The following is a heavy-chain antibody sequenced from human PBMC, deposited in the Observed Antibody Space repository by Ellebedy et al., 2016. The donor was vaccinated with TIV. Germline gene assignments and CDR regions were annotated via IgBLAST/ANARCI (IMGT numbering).Heavy chain of an antibody. D-gene: IGHD3-16*01. J-gene: IGHJ6*02. CDR1: GDSVSTDVG. Sequence: SQTLSLTCVISGDSVSTDVGWNWIRQSPSRGLEWLGRTYYRSKWYNDYAVSVRGRITISLDTSKNQFSLQLNSVTPEDTAVYYCARGWFGSGMGVWGQGTTVTVSS. CDR3: ARGWFGSGMGV. CDR2: TYYRSKWYN. V-gene: IGHV6-1*01.